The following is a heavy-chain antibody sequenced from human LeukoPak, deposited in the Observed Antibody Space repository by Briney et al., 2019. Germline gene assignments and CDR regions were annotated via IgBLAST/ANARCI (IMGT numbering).Heavy chain of an antibody. J-gene: IGHJ4*02. CDR2: ISSSSSYI. Sequence: WGSLRLSCAASGFTFSSYSMNGVGQAPGKGLEWVSSISSSSSYIYYADSVKGRFTISRDNAKNSLYLQMNSLRAEDTAVYYCARENYYGSGIDYWGQGTLVTVSS. V-gene: IGHV3-21*01. D-gene: IGHD3-10*01. CDR3: ARENYYGSGIDY. CDR1: GFTFSSYS.